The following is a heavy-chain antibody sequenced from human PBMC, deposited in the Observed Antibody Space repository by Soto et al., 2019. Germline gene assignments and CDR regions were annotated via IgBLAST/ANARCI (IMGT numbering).Heavy chain of an antibody. CDR3: AHAPAERQLVLRFDP. V-gene: IGHV2-5*01. J-gene: IGHJ5*02. CDR2: IYWNDDK. CDR1: GFSLSTSGVG. D-gene: IGHD6-6*01. Sequence: QITLKGSGPTLVKPTQTLTLTCTFSGFSLSTSGVGVGWIRQPPGKALEWLALIYWNDDKRYSPSLKSRLTITKDTSKNQVVLTMTNMDPVDTATYYCAHAPAERQLVLRFDPWGQGTLVTVSS.